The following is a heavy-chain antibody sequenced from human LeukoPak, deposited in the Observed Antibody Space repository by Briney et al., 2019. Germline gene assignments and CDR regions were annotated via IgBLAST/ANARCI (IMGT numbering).Heavy chain of an antibody. V-gene: IGHV3-30*01. CDR3: ARGPRTTTRVAGWFDP. Sequence: PGRSLRLSCAASGFTFSSYAMHWVHQAPGKGLEWVAVISYDGSNKYYADSVKGRFTISRDNSKNTLYLQMNSLRAEDTAVYYCARGPRTTTRVAGWFDPWGQGTLVTVSS. CDR1: GFTFSSYA. J-gene: IGHJ5*02. CDR2: ISYDGSNK. D-gene: IGHD4-11*01.